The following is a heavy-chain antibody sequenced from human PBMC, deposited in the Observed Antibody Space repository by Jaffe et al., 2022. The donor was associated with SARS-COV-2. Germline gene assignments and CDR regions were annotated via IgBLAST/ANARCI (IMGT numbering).Heavy chain of an antibody. Sequence: QVQLQESGPGLVKPSETLSLTCTVSGGSISSYYWSWIRQPPGKGLEWIGYIYYSGSTNYNPSLKSRVTISVDTSKNQFSLKLSSVTAADTAVYYCAIGTQAYCGGDCYSGLPDYWGQGTLVTVSS. CDR1: GGSISSYY. V-gene: IGHV4-59*08. J-gene: IGHJ4*02. CDR3: AIGTQAYCGGDCYSGLPDY. CDR2: IYYSGST. D-gene: IGHD2-21*02.